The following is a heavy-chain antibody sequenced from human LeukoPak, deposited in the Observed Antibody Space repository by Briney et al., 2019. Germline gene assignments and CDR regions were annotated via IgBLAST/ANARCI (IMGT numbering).Heavy chain of an antibody. CDR3: ARMNYSSSRSILAVGM. CDR1: GFTISDYY. V-gene: IGHV3-11*01. Sequence: GGSLRLSCAASGFTISDYYISWIGQAPGKRLEWVSYISSSGSTIYYADSVKGRFTISRYNAKNSLYLQMNSLRAEDTAVYYCARMNYSSSRSILAVGMWRQDTMVTVSS. J-gene: IGHJ3*02. CDR2: ISSSGSTI. D-gene: IGHD6-13*01.